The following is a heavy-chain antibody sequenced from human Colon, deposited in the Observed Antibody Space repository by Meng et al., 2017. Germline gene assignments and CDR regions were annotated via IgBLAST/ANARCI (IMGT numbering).Heavy chain of an antibody. D-gene: IGHD3-10*01. V-gene: IGHV6-1*01. CDR1: GDSVSSNRAL. CDR3: TTWYGEY. CDR2: TYYRSEWQN. Sequence: VHLQPSGPGLVHPSQTLSLPCAISGDSVSSNRALWHWVRQSPSRGLEWLGQTYYRSEWQNHYGVSVKSRITINADTSRNHFSLHLNSVTPEDTAVYYCTTWYGEYWGQGTLVTVSS. J-gene: IGHJ4*02.